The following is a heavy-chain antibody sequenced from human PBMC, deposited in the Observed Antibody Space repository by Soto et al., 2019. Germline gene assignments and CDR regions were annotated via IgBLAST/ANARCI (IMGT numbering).Heavy chain of an antibody. D-gene: IGHD6-13*01. CDR1: GFTFSSYS. V-gene: IGHV3-21*01. Sequence: EVQLVESGGGLVKPGGSLRLSCAASGFTFSSYSMNWVRQAPGKGLECVSSISSSSSYIYYADSVKGRFTISRDNAKNSLYLQMNSLRDEEKDVYYCARDATGGSSWYGYFDYWGQGTLVTVSS. CDR3: ARDATGGSSWYGYFDY. J-gene: IGHJ4*02. CDR2: ISSSSSYI.